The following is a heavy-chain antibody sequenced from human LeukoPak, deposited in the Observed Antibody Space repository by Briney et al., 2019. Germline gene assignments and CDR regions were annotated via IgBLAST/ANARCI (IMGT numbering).Heavy chain of an antibody. CDR2: INSDGINT. D-gene: IGHD4-11*01. J-gene: IGHJ4*02. Sequence: GGSLRLSCAASGFSFSVYWMHWVRQPPGKGLVWVSRINSDGINTSYADSVKGRFTISRDNAKNTLYLQMNSLKTEDTAVYYCTATSYWGQGTLVTVSS. V-gene: IGHV3-74*01. CDR3: TATSY. CDR1: GFSFSVYW.